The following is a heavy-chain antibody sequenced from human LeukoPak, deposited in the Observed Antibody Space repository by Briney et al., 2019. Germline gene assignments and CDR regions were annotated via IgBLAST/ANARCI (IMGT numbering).Heavy chain of an antibody. D-gene: IGHD6-13*01. CDR3: ALLGAAAGPRHDY. CDR1: GGSISSGSYY. J-gene: IGHJ4*02. CDR2: IYTSGST. V-gene: IGHV4-61*02. Sequence: SETLSLTCTVSGGSISSGSYYWSWIRQPAGKGLEWIGRIYTSGSTNYNPSLKSRVTISVDTSKNQFSLKLSSVTAADTAVYYCALLGAAAGPRHDYWGQGTLVTVSS.